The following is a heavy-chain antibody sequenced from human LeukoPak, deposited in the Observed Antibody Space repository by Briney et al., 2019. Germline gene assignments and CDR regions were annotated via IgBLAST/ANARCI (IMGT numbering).Heavy chain of an antibody. CDR3: ARGAAGSSSWYYFDY. V-gene: IGHV1-18*01. CDR1: GYTFTSYG. D-gene: IGHD6-13*01. CDR2: ISAYNGNT. Sequence: ASVKVSCKASGYTFTSYGISWVRQAPGQGLEWMGWISAYNGNTNYAQKLQGRVTMTTDTSTSTAYMELRSLRPDDTAVYYCARGAAGSSSWYYFDYWGQGTLVTVSS. J-gene: IGHJ4*02.